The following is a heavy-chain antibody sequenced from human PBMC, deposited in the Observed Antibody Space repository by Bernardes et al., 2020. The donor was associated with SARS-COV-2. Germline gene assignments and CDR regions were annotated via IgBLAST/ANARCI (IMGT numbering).Heavy chain of an antibody. CDR1: GYPFTGYY. V-gene: IGHV1-2*02. CDR2: INPNSGGT. J-gene: IGHJ6*02. CDR3: ALPPTNYDRYAMDV. Sequence: ASVKVSCKASGYPFTGYYLHWARQAPGQGLEWMGWINPNSGGTTYAQRFQGRVTMTRDTSISTAYMDLSRLRSDDTAVYYCALPPTNYDRYAMDVWGQGTTVTGSS. D-gene: IGHD3-22*01.